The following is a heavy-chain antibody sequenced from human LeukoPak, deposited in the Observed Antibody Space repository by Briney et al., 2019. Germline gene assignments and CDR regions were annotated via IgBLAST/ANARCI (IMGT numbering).Heavy chain of an antibody. V-gene: IGHV3-30-3*01. CDR1: GITFSSYA. CDR3: ATWELLQGFDY. J-gene: IGHJ4*02. CDR2: ISYDGSNK. Sequence: GRSLRLSCAASGITFSSYAMHWVRQAPGKGLEWVAVISYDGSNKYYADSVKGRFTISRDNSKNTLYLQMNSLRAEDTAVYYCATWELLQGFDYWGQGTLVTVSS. D-gene: IGHD1-26*01.